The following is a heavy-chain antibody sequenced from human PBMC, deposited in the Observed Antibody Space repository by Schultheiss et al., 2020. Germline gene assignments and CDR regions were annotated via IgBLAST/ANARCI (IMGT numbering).Heavy chain of an antibody. D-gene: IGHD3-10*01. CDR1: GGTFSSYT. V-gene: IGHV1-69*04. CDR3: ARDRGSGSYQSWFDP. J-gene: IGHJ5*02. Sequence: SVTVSCKASGGTFSSYTITWVRQAPGQGLEWMGRLIPILDITNYAQKFQGRVTITADKSTSTAYMELSSLRSEDTAVYYCARDRGSGSYQSWFDPWGQGTLVTVSS. CDR2: LIPILDIT.